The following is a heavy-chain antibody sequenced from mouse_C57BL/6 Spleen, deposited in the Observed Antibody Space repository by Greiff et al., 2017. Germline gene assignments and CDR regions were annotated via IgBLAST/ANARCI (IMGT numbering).Heavy chain of an antibody. J-gene: IGHJ3*01. CDR3: ARSGYGYDEAY. CDR2: IYPSDSET. Sequence: QVQLQQPGAELVRPGSSVKLSCKASGYTFTSYWLDWVKQRPGQGLEWIGNIYPSDSETHYNQKFKDKATLTVDKSSSTAYMQLSSLTSEDSAVYYCARSGYGYDEAYWGQGTLVTVSA. CDR1: GYTFTSYW. V-gene: IGHV1-61*01. D-gene: IGHD2-2*01.